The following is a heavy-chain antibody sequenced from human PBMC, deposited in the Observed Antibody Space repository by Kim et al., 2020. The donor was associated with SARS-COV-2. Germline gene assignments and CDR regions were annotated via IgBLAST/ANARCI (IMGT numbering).Heavy chain of an antibody. V-gene: IGHV3-73*01. CDR2: IRSKANSYAT. CDR3: TRGPYYDFWSGYYTYYYYGMDV. J-gene: IGHJ6*02. D-gene: IGHD3-3*01. CDR1: GFTFSGSA. Sequence: GGSLRLSCAASGFTFSGSAMHWVRQASGKGLEWVGRIRSKANSYATAYAASVKGRFTISRDDSKNTAYLQMNSLKTEDTAVYYCTRGPYYDFWSGYYTYYYYGMDVWGQGTTVTVSS.